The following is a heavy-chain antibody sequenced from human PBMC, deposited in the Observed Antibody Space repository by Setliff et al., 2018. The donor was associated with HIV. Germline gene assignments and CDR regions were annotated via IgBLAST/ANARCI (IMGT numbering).Heavy chain of an antibody. CDR1: GASITSHY. D-gene: IGHD1-26*01. Sequence: SETLSLTCTVAGASITSHYWSWIRQSPGKGLEWIGYIYTSGGTDYHPSLKSRVTISIDMSKNQFSLNLKSVTAADTAVYYCARESGSAYYYYYMDVWGKGTTVTVSS. J-gene: IGHJ6*03. CDR3: ARESGSAYYYYYMDV. V-gene: IGHV4-59*11. CDR2: IYTSGGT.